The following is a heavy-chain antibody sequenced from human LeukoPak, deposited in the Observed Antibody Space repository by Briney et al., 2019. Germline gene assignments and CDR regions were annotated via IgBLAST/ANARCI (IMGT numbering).Heavy chain of an antibody. V-gene: IGHV3-23*01. CDR1: GFTFSTYA. CDR2: ISTNSAGT. CDR3: AKGSSSSRPYYFDY. J-gene: IGHJ4*02. Sequence: GSLRLSCAASGFTFSTYAMSWVRQAPGKGLEWVSAISTNSAGTYYADSVKGRSTISRDNSENTLYLQMNSLRGEDTAVYYCAKGSSSSRPYYFDYWGQGTLVTVSS. D-gene: IGHD6-13*01.